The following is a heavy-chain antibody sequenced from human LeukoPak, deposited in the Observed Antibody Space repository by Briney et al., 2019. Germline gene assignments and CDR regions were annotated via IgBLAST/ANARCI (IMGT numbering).Heavy chain of an antibody. V-gene: IGHV3-74*01. J-gene: IGHJ4*02. CDR1: GFTFSNSW. CDR3: ARTATAFDY. Sequence: GGSLRLSCAASGFTFSNSWMHWVRQVPGKGLLWVSRISNDGSSSIYADSVKGRFTISRDNAKNTLYLQMNSLRAEDTAVYYCARTATAFDYWGQGTLVTVSS. D-gene: IGHD1-1*01. CDR2: ISNDGSSS.